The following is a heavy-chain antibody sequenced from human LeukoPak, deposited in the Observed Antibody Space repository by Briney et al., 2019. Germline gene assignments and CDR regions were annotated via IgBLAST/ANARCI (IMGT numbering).Heavy chain of an antibody. CDR3: AREPSLYKYAFDI. CDR1: GGSFSGYY. D-gene: IGHD2-2*02. Sequence: SETLSLTCAVSGGSFSGYYWSWIRQPPGKGLEWIGEINHSGSTNYNPSLKSRVTISVDTSKNQFSLKLSSVTAADTAVYYCAREPSLYKYAFDIWGQGTMVTVSS. V-gene: IGHV4-34*01. CDR2: INHSGST. J-gene: IGHJ3*02.